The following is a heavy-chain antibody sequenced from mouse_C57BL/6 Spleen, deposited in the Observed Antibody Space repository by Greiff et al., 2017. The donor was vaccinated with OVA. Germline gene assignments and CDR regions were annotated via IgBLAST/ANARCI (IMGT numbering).Heavy chain of an antibody. CDR1: GYTFTDYN. D-gene: IGHD1-1*01. CDR2: INPNNGGT. Sequence: VQLQQSGPELVKPGASVKIPCKASGYTFTDYNMDWVKQSHGKSLEWIGDINPNNGGTIYNQKFKGKATLTVDKSSSTAYMELRSLTSEDTAVYDGARTYYYGSSYVLDYWGQGTTLTVSS. V-gene: IGHV1-18*01. CDR3: ARTYYYGSSYVLDY. J-gene: IGHJ2*01.